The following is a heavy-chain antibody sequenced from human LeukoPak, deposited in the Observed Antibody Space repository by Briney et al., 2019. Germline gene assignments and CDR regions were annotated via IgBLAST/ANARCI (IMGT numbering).Heavy chain of an antibody. D-gene: IGHD3-10*01. CDR2: IIPIFGTA. Sequence: SVKVSCKASGGTFSSYAISWVRQAPGQGLEWMGGIIPIFGTANYAQKFQGRVTITADESTSTAYMELSSLRSEDTAVYYCARVRWGGASGALDIWGQGTMVTVSS. CDR3: ARVRWGGASGALDI. CDR1: GGTFSSYA. V-gene: IGHV1-69*13. J-gene: IGHJ3*02.